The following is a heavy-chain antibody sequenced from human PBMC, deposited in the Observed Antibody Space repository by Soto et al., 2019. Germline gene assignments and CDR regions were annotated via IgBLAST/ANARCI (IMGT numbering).Heavy chain of an antibody. J-gene: IGHJ5*02. CDR1: GFTVSHNY. CDR3: SFQSPLAGWLDP. V-gene: IGHV3-53*01. CDR2: VFGGGHT. Sequence: PGGSLGLSCAASGFTVSHNYMSWVRLAPGKGLEWVSSVFGGGHTAYADSVKGRFSVSRDNSVNTFYLQMTGLRSDDTAVYYCSFQSPLAGWLDPWGQGTQVTVSS.